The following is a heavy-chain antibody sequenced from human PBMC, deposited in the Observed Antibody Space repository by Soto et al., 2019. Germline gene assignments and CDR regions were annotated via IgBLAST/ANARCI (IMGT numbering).Heavy chain of an antibody. J-gene: IGHJ1*01. Sequence: GGSLRLSCAASKFTFSSYAMSWVRQAPGKGLEWVSAISGSGGTTYYADSVKGRFTISRDNSKNTMYLQMNSLRAEDTAVYYCAKMVGGGGWAFEYFQHWGQGTLVTVSS. CDR3: AKMVGGGGWAFEYFQH. V-gene: IGHV3-23*01. CDR2: ISGSGGTT. CDR1: KFTFSSYA. D-gene: IGHD6-19*01.